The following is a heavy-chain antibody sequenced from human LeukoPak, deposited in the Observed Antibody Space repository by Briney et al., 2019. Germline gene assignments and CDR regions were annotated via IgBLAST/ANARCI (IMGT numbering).Heavy chain of an antibody. D-gene: IGHD3-10*01. Sequence: ASVKVSCKASGYTFTSYFMHWVRQAPGQGLDWMGIINPSGGSTSYAQKFQGRVTMTRDTSTSTVYMELSSLRSEDTAVYFCARVDAEGSGVKYFDYWGQGTLVTVSS. V-gene: IGHV1-46*01. CDR3: ARVDAEGSGVKYFDY. J-gene: IGHJ4*02. CDR1: GYTFTSYF. CDR2: INPSGGST.